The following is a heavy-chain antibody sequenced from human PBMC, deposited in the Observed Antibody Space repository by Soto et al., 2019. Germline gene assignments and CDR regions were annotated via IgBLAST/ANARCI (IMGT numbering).Heavy chain of an antibody. CDR3: ARAVTPYFGTWFDP. Sequence: SETLSLTCAVSGGSITSGNTYSWSWIRQPPGKDLEWIGSISHTGSTSYNPSLKSRVSMSVDKSKNQFSLKLSSVTAADMAVYYCARAVTPYFGTWFDPWGQGTLVTVSS. D-gene: IGHD3-10*01. CDR1: GGSITSGNTYS. V-gene: IGHV4-30-2*01. J-gene: IGHJ5*02. CDR2: ISHTGST.